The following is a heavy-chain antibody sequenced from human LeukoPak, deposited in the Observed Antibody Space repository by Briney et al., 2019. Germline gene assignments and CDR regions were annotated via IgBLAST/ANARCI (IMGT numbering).Heavy chain of an antibody. V-gene: IGHV3-7*01. D-gene: IGHD3-22*01. CDR1: GFTFSNYW. J-gene: IGHJ4*02. Sequence: GGSLRLSCGGFGFTFSNYWMSWVRQAPGKGLEWVANVKYDGSEKSYVDSVKGRFTISRDNAKNSLYLQMNSLRVDDTAVYYCARDRAPYYFDSCGYSHWGQEPWSPSHQ. CDR3: ARDRAPYYFDSCGYSH. CDR2: VKYDGSEK.